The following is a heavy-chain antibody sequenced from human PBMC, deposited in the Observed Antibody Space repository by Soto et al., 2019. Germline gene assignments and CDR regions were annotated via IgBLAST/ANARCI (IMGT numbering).Heavy chain of an antibody. J-gene: IGHJ3*01. V-gene: IGHV1-8*01. CDR1: GYTFTSYD. D-gene: IGHD3-10*01. Sequence: ASVKVSCKASGYTFTSYDINWVRQATGQGLEWMGWMNPNSGNTGYAQKFQGRVTMTRNTSISTAYMELSSLRSEDTAVYYCACFYYCGGGRHDVFYFWGRGTLVTVS. CDR3: ACFYYCGGGRHDVFYF. CDR2: MNPNSGNT.